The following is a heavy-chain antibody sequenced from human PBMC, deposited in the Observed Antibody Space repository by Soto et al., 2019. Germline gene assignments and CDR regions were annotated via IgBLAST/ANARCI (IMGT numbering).Heavy chain of an antibody. CDR2: INHSGST. Sequence: SETLSLTCAVYGGSFSGYYWSWIRQPPGKGLEWIGEINHSGSTNYNPSLKSRVTISVDTSKNQFSLKLSSATAADTAVYYCARAGKYDYIWGSYRYMSGIDYWGQGTLVTVSS. V-gene: IGHV4-34*01. D-gene: IGHD3-16*02. J-gene: IGHJ4*02. CDR1: GGSFSGYY. CDR3: ARAGKYDYIWGSYRYMSGIDY.